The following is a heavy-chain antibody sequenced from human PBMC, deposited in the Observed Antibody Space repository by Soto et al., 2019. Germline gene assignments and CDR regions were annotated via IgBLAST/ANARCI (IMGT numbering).Heavy chain of an antibody. D-gene: IGHD3-10*01. CDR1: GFTFSTYA. CDR3: AKVHGSGNYHNFPDY. J-gene: IGHJ4*02. Sequence: GGSLRLSCAASGFTFSTYAISWVRQAPGKGLEWVSLISGSGGSTYYADSVKGRFTISRDNSKNTLYLQMNSLRAEDTAVYYCAKVHGSGNYHNFPDYWGQGTLVTVSS. CDR2: ISGSGGST. V-gene: IGHV3-23*01.